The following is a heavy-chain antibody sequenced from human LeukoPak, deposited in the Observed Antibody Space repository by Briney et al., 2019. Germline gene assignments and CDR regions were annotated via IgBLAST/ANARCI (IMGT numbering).Heavy chain of an antibody. Sequence: SETLSLTRTVSGVPTYSYYWSWIRQTAGKGLEWIGRLYPGVSPNYNPSLKSRVTMSVDTSKKQFALKLNTVTAADTAVYYCARLRFYDSTGYSPGHYMDVWGKGTTVTVSS. CDR1: GVPTYSYY. CDR3: ARLRFYDSTGYSPGHYMDV. J-gene: IGHJ6*03. CDR2: LYPGVSP. D-gene: IGHD3-22*01. V-gene: IGHV4-4*07.